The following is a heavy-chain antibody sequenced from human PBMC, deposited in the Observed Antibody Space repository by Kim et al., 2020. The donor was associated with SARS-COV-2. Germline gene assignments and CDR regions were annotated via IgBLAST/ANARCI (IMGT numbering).Heavy chain of an antibody. V-gene: IGHV3-15*01. Sequence: GGSLRLSCAASGFTFSNAWMSWVRQAPGKGLEWVGRIKSKTDGGTTDYAAPVKGRFTISRDDSKNTLYLQMNSLKTEDTAVYYCTTDIVVVPAANIVRTKNSLFVFAFDIWGQGTMVTVSS. CDR1: GFTFSNAW. CDR3: TTDIVVVPAANIVRTKNSLFVFAFDI. CDR2: IKSKTDGGTT. D-gene: IGHD2-2*01. J-gene: IGHJ3*02.